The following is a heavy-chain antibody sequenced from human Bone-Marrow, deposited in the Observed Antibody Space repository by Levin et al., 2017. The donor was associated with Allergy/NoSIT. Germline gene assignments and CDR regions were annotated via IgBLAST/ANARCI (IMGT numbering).Heavy chain of an antibody. D-gene: IGHD3-10*01. CDR3: ARDDISITMVRGAPGYFDY. J-gene: IGHJ4*02. CDR2: ISSTSSTI. Sequence: GESLKISCAASGFTFSRYNMKWVRQAPGKGLEWVSYISSTSSTIYYADSLKGRFTISRDNAKNSLYLQMNSLRIEDTAVYYCARDDISITMVRGAPGYFDYWGQGTLVTV. V-gene: IGHV3-48*04. CDR1: GFTFSRYN.